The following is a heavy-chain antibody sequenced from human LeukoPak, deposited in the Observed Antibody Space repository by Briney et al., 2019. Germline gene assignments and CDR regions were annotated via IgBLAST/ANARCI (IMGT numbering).Heavy chain of an antibody. CDR3: ASGLSYSSGWSLDY. CDR1: GFIFSSYE. CDR2: ISSSGSTI. D-gene: IGHD6-19*01. Sequence: PGGSLRLSCAASGFIFSSYEMNWVRQAPGKGLEWVSYISSSGSTIYYADSVKGRFTISRDNAKNSLYLQMNSLRAEDTAVYYCASGLSYSSGWSLDYWGQGTLVTVSS. V-gene: IGHV3-48*03. J-gene: IGHJ4*02.